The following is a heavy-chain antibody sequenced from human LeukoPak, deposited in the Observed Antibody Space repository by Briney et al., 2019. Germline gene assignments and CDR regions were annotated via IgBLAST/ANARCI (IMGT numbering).Heavy chain of an antibody. Sequence: PGGSLRLSCAASGFTFSDYYMSWIRQAPGKGLEWVSYISSSGSTIYYADSVKGRFTISRDNAKNSLYLQMNSLRAEDTAVYYCARAPKENYVWGSYYYYYGMDVWGQGTTVTVSS. J-gene: IGHJ6*02. D-gene: IGHD3-16*01. CDR2: ISSSGSTI. V-gene: IGHV3-11*01. CDR3: ARAPKENYVWGSYYYYYGMDV. CDR1: GFTFSDYY.